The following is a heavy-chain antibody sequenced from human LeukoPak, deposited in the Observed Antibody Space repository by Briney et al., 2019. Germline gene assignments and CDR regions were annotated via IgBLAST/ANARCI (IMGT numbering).Heavy chain of an antibody. D-gene: IGHD5-12*01. CDR3: AKGERWLQSYFDY. Sequence: PGGSLRLSCAASGFTFSSYAMSWVRQAPGKGLEWVSAISGSGGSTYYADSVKGRFTISRDNSKNTLYLQMNSLRAGDTAVYYCAKGERWLQSYFDYWGQGTLVTVSS. V-gene: IGHV3-23*01. CDR2: ISGSGGST. CDR1: GFTFSSYA. J-gene: IGHJ4*02.